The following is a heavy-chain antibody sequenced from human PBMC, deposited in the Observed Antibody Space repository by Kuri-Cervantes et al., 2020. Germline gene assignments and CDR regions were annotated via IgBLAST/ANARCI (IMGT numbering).Heavy chain of an antibody. CDR1: GFTFTSYW. J-gene: IGHJ6*02. D-gene: IGHD1-26*01. CDR3: ARGRWELLYYGMDV. CDR2: INSDGSTT. Sequence: GGSLRLSCEASGFTFTSYWMHWVRQAPGKGLVWVSRINSDGSTTNYADSVKGRFTITRDNAKNTMYLQMNSLRAEDTAVYYCARGRWELLYYGMDVWGQGTTVTVSS. V-gene: IGHV3-74*01.